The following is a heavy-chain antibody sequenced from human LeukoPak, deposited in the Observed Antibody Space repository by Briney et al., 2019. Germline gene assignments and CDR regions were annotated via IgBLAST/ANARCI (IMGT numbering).Heavy chain of an antibody. CDR3: ARVYCGGDCSSPYYYYGMDV. J-gene: IGHJ6*02. D-gene: IGHD2-21*02. CDR2: INPSGGST. V-gene: IGHV1-46*01. CDR1: GYTFTSYY. Sequence: ASVKVSCKASGYTFTSYYMHWVRQAPGQGLEWMGIINPSGGSTSYAQKFQGRVTMTRDTSTSTVYMELSSLRSEDTAVYYSARVYCGGDCSSPYYYYGMDVWGQGTTVTVSS.